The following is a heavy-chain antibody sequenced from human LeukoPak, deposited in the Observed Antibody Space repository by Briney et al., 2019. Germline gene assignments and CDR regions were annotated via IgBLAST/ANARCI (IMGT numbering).Heavy chain of an antibody. J-gene: IGHJ4*02. V-gene: IGHV3-23*01. CDR1: GFTFSSYA. CDR2: ISGSGGST. CDR3: AKGASVVVITALDY. D-gene: IGHD3-22*01. Sequence: GGSLRLSCAASGFTFSSYAMSWVRQAPGKGLEWVSSISGSGGSTYYADSVKGRFTISRDNSKNTLYLQMNSLRAEDTAVYYCAKGASVVVITALDYWGQGTLVTVSS.